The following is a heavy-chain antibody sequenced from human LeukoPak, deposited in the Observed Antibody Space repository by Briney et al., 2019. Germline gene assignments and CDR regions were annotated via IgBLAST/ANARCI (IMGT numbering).Heavy chain of an antibody. V-gene: IGHV6-1*01. CDR2: TYNRSKWYS. D-gene: IGHD3-10*01. CDR3: ARGVGAAWKVFDY. CDR1: GDNVSSNSAT. Sequence: PSQTLLLTCAISGDNVSSNSATWSWIRQSPSRGLEWLGRTYNRSKWYSDYAVSVRSRLTINPDTSKNQFSLQLNSVTPDDTAVYYCARGVGAAWKVFDYWGQGTLVTVSS. J-gene: IGHJ4*02.